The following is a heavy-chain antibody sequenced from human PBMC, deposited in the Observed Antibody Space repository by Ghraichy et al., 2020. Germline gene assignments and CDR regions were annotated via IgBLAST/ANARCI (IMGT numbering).Heavy chain of an antibody. CDR3: VRNTVYYFAF. Sequence: GGSLRLSCAASGFTFNTYAMHWVRQAPGKGLVWVSRISASGNTVYYADSVKGRFTISRDSATNSLYLQMNSLRAEDTAVYYCVRNTVYYFAFWVQGALVTVPS. J-gene: IGHJ4*02. D-gene: IGHD2-8*02. CDR2: ISASGNTV. CDR1: GFTFNTYA. V-gene: IGHV3-48*01.